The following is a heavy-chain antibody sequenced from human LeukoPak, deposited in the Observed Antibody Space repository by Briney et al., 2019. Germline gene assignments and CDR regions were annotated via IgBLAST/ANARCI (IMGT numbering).Heavy chain of an antibody. CDR2: MNPNSGNT. Sequence: ASVKVSCKASGYTFTSYDINWVRQATGQGLEWMGWMNPNSGNTGYAQKFQGRVTMTRNTSISTAYMELSSLRSEDTAVYCCASGAGSDFWSGYSNAFDIWGQGTMVTVSS. D-gene: IGHD3-3*01. V-gene: IGHV1-8*01. CDR1: GYTFTSYD. J-gene: IGHJ3*02. CDR3: ASGAGSDFWSGYSNAFDI.